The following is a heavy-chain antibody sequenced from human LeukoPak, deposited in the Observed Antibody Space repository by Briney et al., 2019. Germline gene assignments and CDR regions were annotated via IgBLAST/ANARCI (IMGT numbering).Heavy chain of an antibody. CDR1: GDXVSSNSVT. Sequence: SQTLSLTCAISGDXVSSNSVTWNWIRQSPSRGLEWLGRTYYRSQWYNEYAPSVKGRIAFNPDTSKNQFSLQLNSVTPEDTAVYYCARALTRYFDYWGQGTLVAVSS. V-gene: IGHV6-1*01. CDR2: TYYRSQWYN. CDR3: ARALTRYFDY. J-gene: IGHJ4*02.